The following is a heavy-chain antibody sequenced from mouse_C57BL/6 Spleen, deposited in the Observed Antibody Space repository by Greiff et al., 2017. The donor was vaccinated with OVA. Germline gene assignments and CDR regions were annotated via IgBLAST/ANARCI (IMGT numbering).Heavy chain of an antibody. Sequence: QVQLQQSGPGLVQPSQSLSITCKASGFALTSYGVHWVRQSPGKGLEWLGVIWGGGSTDYNEGFITRLSISKDNTEYQVFCRMNSMQADDTAIYYCAIEDYYGSLLGFDVWGTGTTVTVSS. J-gene: IGHJ1*03. V-gene: IGHV2-2*01. CDR2: IWGGGST. CDR1: GFALTSYG. D-gene: IGHD1-1*01. CDR3: AIEDYYGSLLGFDV.